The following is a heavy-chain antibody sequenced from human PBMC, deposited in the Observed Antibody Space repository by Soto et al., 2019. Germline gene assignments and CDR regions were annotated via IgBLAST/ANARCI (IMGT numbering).Heavy chain of an antibody. V-gene: IGHV3-15*01. CDR1: GFSFEKAW. J-gene: IGHJ4*02. CDR3: NTGYLLLEY. CDR2: IKSKADGGTT. D-gene: IGHD2-15*01. Sequence: VGSLRLSCAASGFSFEKAWMSWVRQAPGKGPEWVGRIKSKADGGTTDYATAVKGRVTISRDDSNNMLYLQMNSLKTEDTAVYYCNTGYLLLEYWGQGTVVTVSS.